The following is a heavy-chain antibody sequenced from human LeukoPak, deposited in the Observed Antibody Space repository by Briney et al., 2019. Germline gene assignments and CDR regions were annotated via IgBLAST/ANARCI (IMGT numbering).Heavy chain of an antibody. CDR1: GGSISSSNYY. J-gene: IGHJ4*02. D-gene: IGHD5-18*01. Sequence: SETLSLTCTVSGGSISSSNYYWGWIRQPPGKGLEWIGSIYYSGSTYYNPSLKSRVTISVDTSKNQFSLKLSSVTAADTAVYYCARQGYSYGHLNDYWGQGTLVTVSS. CDR3: ARQGYSYGHLNDY. V-gene: IGHV4-39*01. CDR2: IYYSGST.